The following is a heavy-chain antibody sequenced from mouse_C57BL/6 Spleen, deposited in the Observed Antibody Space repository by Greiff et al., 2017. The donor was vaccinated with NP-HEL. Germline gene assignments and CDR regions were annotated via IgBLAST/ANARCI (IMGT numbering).Heavy chain of an antibody. J-gene: IGHJ4*01. Sequence: QVQLQQSGPELVKPGASVKISCKASGYAFSSSWMNWVKQRPGKGLEWIGRIYPGDGDTNYNGKFKGKATLTADKSSSTAYMQLSSLTSEDSAVYFCARKLTGDYAMDYWGQGTSVTVSS. D-gene: IGHD4-1*01. CDR1: GYAFSSSW. CDR3: ARKLTGDYAMDY. V-gene: IGHV1-82*01. CDR2: IYPGDGDT.